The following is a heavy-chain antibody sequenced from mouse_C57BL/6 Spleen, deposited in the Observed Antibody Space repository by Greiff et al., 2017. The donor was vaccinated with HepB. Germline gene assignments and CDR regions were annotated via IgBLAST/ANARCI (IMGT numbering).Heavy chain of an antibody. J-gene: IGHJ3*01. CDR2: IDPETGGT. D-gene: IGHD2-1*01. CDR1: GYTFTDYE. Sequence: QVHVKQSGAELVRPGASVTLSCKASGYTFTDYEMHWVKQTPVHGLEWIGAIDPETGGTAYNQKFKGKAILTADKSSSTAYMELRSLTSEDSAVYYCTRSIYYGNYGFAYWGQGTLVTVSA. V-gene: IGHV1-15*01. CDR3: TRSIYYGNYGFAY.